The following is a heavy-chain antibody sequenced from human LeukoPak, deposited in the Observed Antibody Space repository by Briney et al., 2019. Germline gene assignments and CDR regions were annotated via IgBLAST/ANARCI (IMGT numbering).Heavy chain of an antibody. CDR2: ISPSGADT. D-gene: IGHD5-24*01. CDR3: ARRAYNWGAFEF. V-gene: IGHV3-23*01. CDR1: GFTFTNYA. J-gene: IGHJ3*01. Sequence: GGSLRLSCAASGFTFTNYAMNWVRQAPGKGLEWVSTISPSGADTYYADSVKGRFTISRDISKNTLYLQMNSLRVEDTAVYYCARRAYNWGAFEFWGQGTMVTVSS.